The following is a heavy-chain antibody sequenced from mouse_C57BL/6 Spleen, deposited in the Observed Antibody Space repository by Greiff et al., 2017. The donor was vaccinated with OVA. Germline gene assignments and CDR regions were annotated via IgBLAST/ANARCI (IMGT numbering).Heavy chain of an antibody. CDR2: IYPGSGST. CDR3: ARARVITTARDY. V-gene: IGHV1-55*01. CDR1: GYTFTSYW. J-gene: IGHJ2*01. Sequence: VQLQQPGAELVKPGASVKMSCKASGYTFTSYWITWVKQRPGQGLEWIGDIYPGSGSTNYNEKFKSKATLTVDTSSSTAYMQLSSLTSEDSAVYYCARARVITTARDYWGQGTTLTVSS. D-gene: IGHD1-1*01.